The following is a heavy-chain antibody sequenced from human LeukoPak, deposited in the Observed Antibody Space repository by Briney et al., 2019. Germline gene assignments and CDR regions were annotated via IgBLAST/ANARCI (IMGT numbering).Heavy chain of an antibody. CDR1: GFTFSDYY. CDR2: ISSSGSTI. D-gene: IGHD3-9*01. J-gene: IGHJ3*02. CDR3: ARDLFEDAFDI. Sequence: GRSLRLSCAASGFTFSDYYMSWIRQAPGKGLEWVSYISSSGSTIYYADSVKGRFTISRDNAKNSLYLQMNSLRAEDTAVYYCARDLFEDAFDIWGQGTMVTVSS. V-gene: IGHV3-11*01.